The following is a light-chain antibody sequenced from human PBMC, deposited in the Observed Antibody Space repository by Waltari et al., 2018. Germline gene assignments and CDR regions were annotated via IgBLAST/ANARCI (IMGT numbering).Light chain of an antibody. V-gene: IGKV3-11*01. CDR3: QHGST. CDR1: QSVSSY. J-gene: IGKJ4*01. CDR2: DAS. Sequence: EIVLTQSPATLSLPPGERATLSCRASQSVSSYLAWYQQKPGQAPRLLIYDASNRATGIPARFSGSGSGTDFTLTISSLEPEDFAVYYCQHGSTFGGGTKVEIK.